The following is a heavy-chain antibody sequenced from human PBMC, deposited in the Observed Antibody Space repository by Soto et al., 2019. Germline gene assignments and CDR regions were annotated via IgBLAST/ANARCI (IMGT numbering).Heavy chain of an antibody. CDR2: INSDGSST. CDR1: GFTFSSYW. Sequence: GGSLRLSCAASGFTFSSYWMHWVRQAPGKGLVWVSRINSDGSSTSYADSVKGRFTISRDNAKNTLYLQMNSLRAEDTAVYYCARGYCSSTSCLRGSNCFDPWGQGTLVTVSS. CDR3: ARGYCSSTSCLRGSNCFDP. D-gene: IGHD2-2*01. J-gene: IGHJ5*02. V-gene: IGHV3-74*01.